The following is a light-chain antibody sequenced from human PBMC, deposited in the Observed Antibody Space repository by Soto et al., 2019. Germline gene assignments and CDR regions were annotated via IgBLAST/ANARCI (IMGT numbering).Light chain of an antibody. Sequence: QSVLTQPPSVSGAPGQRVTISCTGSSSNIGAGYDVHWYQQLPGTAPKLLIYGNSNRPSGVPDRFSGSKSGTSASLAITGLQAEDEADYYCCSYAGSNPWVFGGGTKVTVL. V-gene: IGLV1-40*01. CDR2: GNS. J-gene: IGLJ3*02. CDR1: SSNIGAGYD. CDR3: CSYAGSNPWV.